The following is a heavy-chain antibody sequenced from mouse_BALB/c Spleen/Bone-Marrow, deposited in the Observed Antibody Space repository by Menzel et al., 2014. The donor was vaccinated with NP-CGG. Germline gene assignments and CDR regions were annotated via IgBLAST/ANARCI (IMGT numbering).Heavy chain of an antibody. Sequence: EVQLQQSGTVLARPGASVKMSCKASGYTFTSYWMHWVKQRPGQGLEWIGAIYPGNSDTNYNQKFKGMAKLTAVTSTSTAYMELSSLTNEDSAVYYCTSDYDDYWGQGTTLTVSS. CDR3: TSDYDDY. D-gene: IGHD2-4*01. CDR2: IYPGNSDT. J-gene: IGHJ2*01. V-gene: IGHV1-5*01. CDR1: GYTFTSYW.